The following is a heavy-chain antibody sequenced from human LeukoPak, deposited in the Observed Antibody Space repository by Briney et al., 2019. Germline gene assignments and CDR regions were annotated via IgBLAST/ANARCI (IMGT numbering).Heavy chain of an antibody. D-gene: IGHD4-23*01. Sequence: GGSLRLSCAASGFNFDTYAMSWVRQAPGKGLGWVSVISGSGNTVYYADSVKGRFTISRDNSKSTLYLHMSSLRVEDTAVYYCVKGPRPDTTVAHTVENWGQGTLVTVSS. CDR2: ISGSGNTV. CDR1: GFNFDTYA. CDR3: VKGPRPDTTVAHTVEN. V-gene: IGHV3-23*01. J-gene: IGHJ4*02.